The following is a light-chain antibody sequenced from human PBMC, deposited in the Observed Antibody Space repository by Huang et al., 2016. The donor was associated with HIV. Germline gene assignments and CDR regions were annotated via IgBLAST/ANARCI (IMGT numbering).Light chain of an antibody. CDR2: PAS. J-gene: IGKJ1*01. Sequence: DIVMTQSPATLSGSPGERVTLSCRASQTIDNKLAWYQYKPGQAPRLLIYPASTRVTSIPARFSASGSGTDFTLIINSLQSEDFAVYYCQQYHSYLSWTFGQGTKVEIK. V-gene: IGKV3-15*01. CDR3: QQYHSYLSWT. CDR1: QTIDNK.